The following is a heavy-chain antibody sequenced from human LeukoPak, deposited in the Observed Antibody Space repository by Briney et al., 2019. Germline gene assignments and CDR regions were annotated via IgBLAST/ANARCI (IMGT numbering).Heavy chain of an antibody. CDR1: GGSISGHY. J-gene: IGHJ3*02. CDR3: ARDPTTMTRGWHM. Sequence: PSETLSLTCTVSGGSISGHYGSWIRQPPGKGLEWSGEISSIERTNYKPSLRSRVTISVDTPKNQFSLKLTSVTAAHTAVYFCARDPTTMTRGWHMWGEGPMVTVPT. D-gene: IGHD4-17*01. CDR2: ISSIERT. V-gene: IGHV4-59*11.